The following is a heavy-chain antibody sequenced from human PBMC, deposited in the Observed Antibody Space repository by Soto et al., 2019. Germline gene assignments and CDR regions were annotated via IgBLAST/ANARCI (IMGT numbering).Heavy chain of an antibody. CDR2: INPNSGGT. CDR1: GYTFTGYY. V-gene: IGHV1-2*04. J-gene: IGHJ6*02. CDR3: ARADPPSYYYGMDV. Sequence: ASVKVSCKASGYTFTGYYMHWVRQAPGQGLEWMGWINPNSGGTNYAQKFQGWVTMTRDTSISTAYMELSRLRSDDTAVYYCARADPPSYYYGMDVWGQGNTVTVSS.